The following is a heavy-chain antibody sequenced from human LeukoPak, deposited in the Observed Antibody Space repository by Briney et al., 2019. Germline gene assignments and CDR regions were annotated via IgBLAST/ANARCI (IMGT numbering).Heavy chain of an antibody. CDR2: ISYDGSNK. J-gene: IGHJ6*02. Sequence: GGSLRLSCAASGFTFSSYEMNWVRQAPGKGLEWVAVISYDGSNKYYADSVKGRFTISRDSSKNTLYLQMNSLRAGDTAVYYCARAHTIYGMDVWGQGTTVTVSS. V-gene: IGHV3-30*04. CDR1: GFTFSSYE. CDR3: ARAHTIYGMDV. D-gene: IGHD3-9*01.